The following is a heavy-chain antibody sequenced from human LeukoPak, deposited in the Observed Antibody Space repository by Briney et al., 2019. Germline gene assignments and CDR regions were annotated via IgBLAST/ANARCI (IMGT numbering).Heavy chain of an antibody. D-gene: IGHD1-1*01. Sequence: SETLSLTCDVYGGSFNHNYWSWIRQPPGKGLEWIGEINHGGSTNYNPSPKSRVTISVDMSRNQFSLKLRSVTAADTAVYYCARGARTADFDYWGQGTLVTVS. J-gene: IGHJ4*02. CDR1: GGSFNHNY. CDR2: INHGGST. CDR3: ARGARTADFDY. V-gene: IGHV4-34*01.